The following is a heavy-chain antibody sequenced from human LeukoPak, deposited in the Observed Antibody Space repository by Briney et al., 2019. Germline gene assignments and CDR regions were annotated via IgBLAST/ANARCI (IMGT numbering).Heavy chain of an antibody. V-gene: IGHV3-21*01. J-gene: IGHJ3*02. CDR1: GFTFSTYS. Sequence: NPGGSLRLSCAASGFTFSTYSMNWVRQAPGKGLEWVSSISSSSSYIYYADSVKGRFTISRDNAKKSLYLQMNSLRAEDTAVYYCAREPERSRGWYSDAFDIWGQGTMVTVSS. CDR3: AREPERSRGWYSDAFDI. CDR2: ISSSSSYI. D-gene: IGHD6-19*01.